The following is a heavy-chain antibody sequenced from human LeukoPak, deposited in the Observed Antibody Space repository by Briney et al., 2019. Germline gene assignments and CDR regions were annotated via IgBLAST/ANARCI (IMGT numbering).Heavy chain of an antibody. CDR1: GFTFSSYS. Sequence: GGSLRLSCAASGFTFSSYSMNWVRQAPGKGLEWVSGISWNGGYTHYADSVKGRFTISRDNAKNSLYPQMNSLRAEDTALYYCARDLMMEGRYFNYYMDVWGEGTTVTVSS. D-gene: IGHD2-8*01. CDR3: ARDLMMEGRYFNYYMDV. V-gene: IGHV3-20*04. CDR2: ISWNGGYT. J-gene: IGHJ6*03.